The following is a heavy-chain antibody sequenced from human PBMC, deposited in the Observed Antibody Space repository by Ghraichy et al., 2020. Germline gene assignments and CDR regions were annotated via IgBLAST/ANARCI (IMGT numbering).Heavy chain of an antibody. CDR2: IRSDGSDQ. J-gene: IGHJ4*02. Sequence: GGSLRLSCAASGFTFSSYAMHWVRLVPGKALEWLTFIRSDGSDQFYADSVRGRFTISRDNSKNTLYMQMNSLRLEDTALYYCAKVGASGWDFDCWGQGTLVTVSS. V-gene: IGHV3-30*02. CDR3: AKVGASGWDFDC. D-gene: IGHD6-19*01. CDR1: GFTFSSYA.